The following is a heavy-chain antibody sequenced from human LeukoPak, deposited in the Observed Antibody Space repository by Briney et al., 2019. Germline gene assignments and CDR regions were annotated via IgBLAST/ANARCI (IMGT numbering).Heavy chain of an antibody. V-gene: IGHV4-59*01. Sequence: SVTLSLTCTVSNDSINNYYWSWIRQPPGKGLEWIGYIYYSGSTNYNPSLQSRVTMSVDTSKNQFSLRLSSVTAADTAVYYCARGLRFMEFLLYPGAFDVWGQGTMVTVPS. CDR2: IYYSGST. CDR1: NDSINNYY. D-gene: IGHD3-3*01. CDR3: ARGLRFMEFLLYPGAFDV. J-gene: IGHJ3*01.